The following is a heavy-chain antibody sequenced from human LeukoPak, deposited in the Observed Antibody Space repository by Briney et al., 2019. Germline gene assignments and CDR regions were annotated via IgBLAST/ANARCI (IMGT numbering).Heavy chain of an antibody. Sequence: GGSLRLSCAASGFTLSSYGMHWVRQTPGKGLEWVAVTSYDGSNKCYADSVKGRFTISRDNSKNTLYLQMNSLRAEDTAVYYCAKDPSAPYFDYWGQGTLVTVSS. CDR2: TSYDGSNK. CDR1: GFTLSSYG. V-gene: IGHV3-30*18. CDR3: AKDPSAPYFDY. J-gene: IGHJ4*02.